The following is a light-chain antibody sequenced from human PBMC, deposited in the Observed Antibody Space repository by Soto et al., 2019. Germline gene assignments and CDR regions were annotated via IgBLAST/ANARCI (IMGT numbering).Light chain of an antibody. Sequence: QLVLTQTASVSGSPGQSITISCTGTSSDVGGYNFVSWYQQHPGKAPKLIIHEVTNRPSGVSGRFSGSKSGNTAFLTISGLQAEDEAVYYCCSHSSSSTWMFGGGTQLTVL. J-gene: IGLJ3*02. CDR1: SSDVGGYNF. CDR3: CSHSSSSTWM. CDR2: EVT. V-gene: IGLV2-14*03.